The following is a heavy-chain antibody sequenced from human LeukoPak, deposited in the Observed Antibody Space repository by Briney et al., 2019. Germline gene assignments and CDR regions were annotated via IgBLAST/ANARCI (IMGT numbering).Heavy chain of an antibody. CDR1: GGSITGFY. V-gene: IGHV4-59*08. CDR3: TRGNYALDAFDI. Sequence: SSESLSLTCTVSGGSITGFYWNWIRQPPGMELEWIGYIYHSGSTNYNPSLKSRVTISVNTSKNQFSLRLSSVTAADTAVYYCTRGNYALDAFDIWGQGTMVTVSS. CDR2: IYHSGST. J-gene: IGHJ3*02. D-gene: IGHD1-7*01.